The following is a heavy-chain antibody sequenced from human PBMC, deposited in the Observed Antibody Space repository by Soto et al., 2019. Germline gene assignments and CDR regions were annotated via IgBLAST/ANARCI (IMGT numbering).Heavy chain of an antibody. V-gene: IGHV4-39*01. CDR1: GGSISSSSYY. J-gene: IGHJ6*02. D-gene: IGHD5-18*01. CDR2: IYYSGST. Sequence: SETLSLTCTVSGGSISSSSYYWGWIRQPPGKGLEWIGSIYYSGSTYYNPSLKSRVTISVDTSKNQFSLKLSSVTAADTAVYYCARRYTAMGDYYYYYGMDVWGQGTTVTVSS. CDR3: ARRYTAMGDYYYYYGMDV.